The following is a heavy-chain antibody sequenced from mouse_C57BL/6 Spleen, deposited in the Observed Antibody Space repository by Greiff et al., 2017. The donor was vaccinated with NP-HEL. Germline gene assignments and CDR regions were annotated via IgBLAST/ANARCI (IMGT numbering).Heavy chain of an antibody. CDR2: IHPNSGST. CDR3: ARGTTVMDAMDY. CDR1: GYTFTSYW. Sequence: VQLQQPGAELVKPGASVKLSCKASGYTFTSYWMHWVKQRPGQGLEWIGMIHPNSGSTNYNEKFKSKATLTVDKSSSTAYMQLSSLTSEDSAVYYCARGTTVMDAMDYWGQGTSVTVSS. V-gene: IGHV1-64*01. J-gene: IGHJ4*01. D-gene: IGHD1-1*01.